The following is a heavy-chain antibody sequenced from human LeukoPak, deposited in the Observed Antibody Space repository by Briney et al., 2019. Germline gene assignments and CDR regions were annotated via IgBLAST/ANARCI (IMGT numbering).Heavy chain of an antibody. V-gene: IGHV3-30*04. Sequence: PGGSLRLSCGASGFTFTNFAMHWVRQAPGKGLEWVALISYDGSRTYYADSVKGRFTISRDTSQNTLSLQMSSLRREDTAVYYCARDRLIYSYDYSFDYWGQGILVTVSS. D-gene: IGHD3-16*01. CDR1: GFTFTNFA. CDR2: ISYDGSRT. CDR3: ARDRLIYSYDYSFDY. J-gene: IGHJ4*01.